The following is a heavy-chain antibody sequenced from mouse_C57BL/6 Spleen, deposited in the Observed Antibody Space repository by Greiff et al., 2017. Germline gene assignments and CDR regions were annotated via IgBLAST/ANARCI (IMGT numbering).Heavy chain of an antibody. D-gene: IGHD3-1*01. J-gene: IGHJ4*01. CDR3: TTGYKGAMDY. CDR1: GFNIKDYY. V-gene: IGHV14-1*01. Sequence: VQLKQSGAELVRPGASVKLSCTASGFNIKDYYMHWVKQRPDQGLEWIGRIDPEAGDTEYAPKFQGKATMTADTSSNTAYLQLSSLTSEDTGVYYCTTGYKGAMDYWGQGTSVTVSS. CDR2: IDPEAGDT.